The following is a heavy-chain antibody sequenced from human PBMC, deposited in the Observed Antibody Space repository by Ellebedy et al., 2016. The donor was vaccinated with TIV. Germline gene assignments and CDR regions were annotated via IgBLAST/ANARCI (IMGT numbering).Heavy chain of an antibody. D-gene: IGHD5-24*01. Sequence: GGSLRLXCAASGFAFNSYSMNWVRQAPGKGLEWISYMSSSTVTIHYADSVKGRFTISRNNPRNSLYLQMNSLRAEDTAVYYCVRGPRDGYKYGIYYYYGLDVWGQGTTVTVSS. CDR2: MSSSTVTI. CDR1: GFAFNSYS. CDR3: VRGPRDGYKYGIYYYYGLDV. V-gene: IGHV3-48*04. J-gene: IGHJ6*02.